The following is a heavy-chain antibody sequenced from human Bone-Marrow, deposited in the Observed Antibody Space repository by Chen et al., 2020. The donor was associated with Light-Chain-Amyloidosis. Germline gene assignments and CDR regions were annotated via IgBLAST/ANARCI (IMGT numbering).Heavy chain of an antibody. J-gene: IGHJ4*02. CDR3: ARRRDGDNFDS. CDR2: ISPDDSEA. Sequence: EVQLEQSGPEVKKPGESLKISCKGSGYTFPNYWIGWVRQMPGKGLEWMGVISPDDSEARYSPSFEGQDTMSADKSITTAYLQWRSLKAADTAMYYGARRRDGDNFDSWGQGTLVTVSS. V-gene: IGHV5-51*01. CDR1: GYTFPNYW.